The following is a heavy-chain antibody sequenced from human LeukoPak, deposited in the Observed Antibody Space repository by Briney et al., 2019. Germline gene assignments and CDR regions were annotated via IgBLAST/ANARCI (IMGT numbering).Heavy chain of an antibody. D-gene: IGHD2-15*01. CDR2: IYKGA. J-gene: IGHJ4*02. CDR3: AGIYYSGGSLRQAY. CDR1: GGSISRDY. V-gene: IGHV4-59*01. Sequence: PSETPSLTCTVSGGSISRDYWSWVRQPPGKGLEWLGYIYKGATYNRSLNSRVTISVDTSNSQFSLKLSSVTAADTAIYFCAGIYYSGGSLRQAYWGQGILVTVSS.